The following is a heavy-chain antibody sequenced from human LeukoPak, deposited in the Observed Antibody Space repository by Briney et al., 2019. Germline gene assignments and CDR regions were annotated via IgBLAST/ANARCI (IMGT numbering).Heavy chain of an antibody. V-gene: IGHV4-59*01. CDR1: GGSICSYY. J-gene: IGHJ4*02. D-gene: IGHD3-16*01. CDR3: ARSLGGPYYFDY. Sequence: TSETLSLTCTVSGGSICSYYWSWIRQPPGKGLEWIGYIYYSGSTNYNPSLKSRVTISVDTSKNQFSLKLSSVTAADTAVYYCARSLGGPYYFDYWGQGTLVTVSS. CDR2: IYYSGST.